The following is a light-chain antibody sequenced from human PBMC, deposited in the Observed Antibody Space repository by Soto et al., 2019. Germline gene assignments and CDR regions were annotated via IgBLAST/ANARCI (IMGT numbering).Light chain of an antibody. Sequence: SVVTQPASVSGSPGQSITISCAGTSSDVGGYTYVSWYQQHPGKAPKLMIYDVSNRPSGVSNRFSGSKSGNTASLTISGLQAEDEADYYCTSYTTSSTPCVFGGGTKVTVL. J-gene: IGLJ1*01. CDR2: DVS. V-gene: IGLV2-14*01. CDR3: TSYTTSSTPCV. CDR1: SSDVGGYTY.